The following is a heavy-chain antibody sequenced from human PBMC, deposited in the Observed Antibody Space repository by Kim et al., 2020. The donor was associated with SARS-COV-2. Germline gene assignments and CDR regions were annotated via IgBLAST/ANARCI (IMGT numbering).Heavy chain of an antibody. J-gene: IGHJ6*03. Sequence: GGSLRLSCAASGFTFSSYEMNWVRQAPGKGLEWVSYISSSGSTIYYADSVKGRFTISRDNAKNSLYLQMNSLRAEDTAVYYCARDAYITIFVGYYYMDVWGKGTTVTVSS. CDR3: ARDAYITIFVGYYYMDV. CDR1: GFTFSSYE. CDR2: ISSSGSTI. V-gene: IGHV3-48*03. D-gene: IGHD3-3*01.